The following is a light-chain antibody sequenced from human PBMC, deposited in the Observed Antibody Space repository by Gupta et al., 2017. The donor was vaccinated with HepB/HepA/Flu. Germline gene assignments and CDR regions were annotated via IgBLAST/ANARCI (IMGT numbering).Light chain of an antibody. V-gene: IGKV1-39*01. J-gene: IGKJ3*01. Sequence: DIQMTQSPSSLSASVGDRVTITCRASQSISSYLNWYQQKPGKAPKFLIYAASSLQSGVPSRFSGSGSGTDFTLTISSLQPEDFATYYCQQSDSIPFTFGQGTKVDIK. CDR2: AAS. CDR1: QSISSY. CDR3: QQSDSIPFT.